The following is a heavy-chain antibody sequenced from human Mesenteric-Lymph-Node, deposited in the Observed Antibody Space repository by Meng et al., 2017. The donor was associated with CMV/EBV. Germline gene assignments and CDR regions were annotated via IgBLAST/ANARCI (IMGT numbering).Heavy chain of an antibody. CDR1: GFTFSSYS. V-gene: IGHV3-21*01. Sequence: GGSLRLSCAASGFTFSSYSMNWVRQAPGKGLEWVSTISRSSSFIYYADSLKGRFTVSRDNAKNSLYLQMDSLRAEDSAVYYCARVIPLNYYYYYIMDVWGQGTTVTVSS. J-gene: IGHJ6*02. CDR3: ARVIPLNYYYYYIMDV. D-gene: IGHD2-21*01. CDR2: ISRSSSFI.